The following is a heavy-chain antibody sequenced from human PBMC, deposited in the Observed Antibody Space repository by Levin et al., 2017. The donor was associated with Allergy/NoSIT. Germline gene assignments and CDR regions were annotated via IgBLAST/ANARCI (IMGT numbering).Heavy chain of an antibody. CDR2: INAGNGNT. J-gene: IGHJ6*02. CDR3: ARDLGGLYYDFWSGPTYYYYYYGMDV. Sequence: ASVKVSCKASGYTFTSYAMHWVRQAPGQRLEWMGWINAGNGNTKYSQKFQGRVTITRDTSASTAYMELSSLRSEDTAVYYCARDLGGLYYDFWSGPTYYYYYYGMDVWGQGTTVTVSS. D-gene: IGHD3-3*01. V-gene: IGHV1-3*01. CDR1: GYTFTSYA.